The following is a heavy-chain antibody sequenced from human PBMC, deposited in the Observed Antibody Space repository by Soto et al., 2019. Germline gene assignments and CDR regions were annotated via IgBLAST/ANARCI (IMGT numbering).Heavy chain of an antibody. CDR3: VSQRTSVLTQAYFDY. J-gene: IGHJ4*02. CDR1: CGSVSNSNYY. Sequence: NPSETLSLTCTVSCGSVSNSNYYWGWIRQSPGKGLGWIGSVYYRGRSYSKSSVKSRVTISVDTSKNQFSLNLNSVTASDTAVYYCVSQRTSVLTQAYFDYWGPGALVTVSS. D-gene: IGHD2-8*01. V-gene: IGHV4-39*01. CDR2: VYYRGRS.